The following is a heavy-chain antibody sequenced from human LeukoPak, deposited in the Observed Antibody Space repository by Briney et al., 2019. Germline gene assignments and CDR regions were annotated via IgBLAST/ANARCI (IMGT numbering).Heavy chain of an antibody. CDR1: GFTVDTYW. Sequence: GGSLRLSCVASGFTVDTYWMSWVRQAPGKGLDWVAHIKEDGTRKYYVDSVRGRFTISRDNAKNSLFLQMNSLRVEDTTVFYCVAWGSLVVWGQGTLVTVSS. V-gene: IGHV3-7*01. CDR3: VAWGSLVV. CDR2: IKEDGTRK. D-gene: IGHD3-16*01. J-gene: IGHJ4*02.